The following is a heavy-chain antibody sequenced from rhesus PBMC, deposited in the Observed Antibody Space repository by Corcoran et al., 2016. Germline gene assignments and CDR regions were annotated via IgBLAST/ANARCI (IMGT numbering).Heavy chain of an antibody. CDR3: AKWPRDS. V-gene: IGHV3S42*01. Sequence: EVQLVESGGGLAKPGGALRLSCAAAGCTFRSYWMNWVRQTPGEGLEWIQTIKRCGSRTYYADSVKCRFTISRDNSKNALSLQMNSLSAEDTAVYYCAKWPRDSWGQGVVVTVSS. CDR1: GCTFRSYW. J-gene: IGHJ6*01. CDR2: IKRCGSRT.